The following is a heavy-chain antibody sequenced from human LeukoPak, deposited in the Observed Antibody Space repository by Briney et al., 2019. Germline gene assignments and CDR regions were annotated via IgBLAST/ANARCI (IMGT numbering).Heavy chain of an antibody. J-gene: IGHJ4*02. CDR3: ARGSRASEQQQPVHDFDY. Sequence: SETLSLTCAVYGGSFSGYYWSWIRQPPGKGLEWIGEINHSGSTNYNPSLKSRVTISVDTSKNQFSLKLSSVTAADTAVYYCARGSRASEQQQPVHDFDYWGQGTLVTVSS. CDR1: GGSFSGYY. CDR2: INHSGST. D-gene: IGHD6-13*01. V-gene: IGHV4-34*01.